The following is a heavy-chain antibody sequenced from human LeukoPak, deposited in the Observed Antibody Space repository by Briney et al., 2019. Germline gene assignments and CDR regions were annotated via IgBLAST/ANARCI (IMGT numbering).Heavy chain of an antibody. CDR2: ISAYNGNT. Sequence: ASVKVSCKASGFDFTSCGISWVRQAPGQGLEWMGWISAYNGNTHYAQKLQGRVTMTTDTSASTAYTELRSLTSDDTAVYYCAREPKSLGDLFFIDYWGQGTLVTVSS. J-gene: IGHJ4*02. CDR3: AREPKSLGDLFFIDY. CDR1: GFDFTSCG. V-gene: IGHV1-18*01. D-gene: IGHD3-16*01.